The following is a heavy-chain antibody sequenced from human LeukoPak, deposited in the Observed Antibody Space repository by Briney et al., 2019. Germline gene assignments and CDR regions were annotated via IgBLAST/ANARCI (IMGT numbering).Heavy chain of an antibody. Sequence: GGSLRLSCAASGFTFNDYPMHWVRQAPGKGLEWVSLISGDGSVTYYADSVKGRFTISRDISKNSLYLQMNSLRLEDTALYYCATGSQPGTTFDYWGQGTLVTASS. V-gene: IGHV3-43*02. CDR3: ATGSQPGTTFDY. CDR1: GFTFNDYP. D-gene: IGHD1-14*01. CDR2: ISGDGSVT. J-gene: IGHJ4*02.